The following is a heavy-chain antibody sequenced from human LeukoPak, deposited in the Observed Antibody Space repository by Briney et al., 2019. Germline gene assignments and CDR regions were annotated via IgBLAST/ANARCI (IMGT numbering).Heavy chain of an antibody. D-gene: IGHD4-11*01. CDR3: ARHWYGVTTDY. CDR2: ISAYNGNT. Sequence: AASVKVSCKASGYTFTSYGISWVRQAPGHGLEWMGWISAYNGNTNYAQKLQGRVTMTTDTSTSTAYMELRSLRSDDTAVYYCARHWYGVTTDYWGQGTLVTVSS. J-gene: IGHJ4*02. V-gene: IGHV1-18*01. CDR1: GYTFTSYG.